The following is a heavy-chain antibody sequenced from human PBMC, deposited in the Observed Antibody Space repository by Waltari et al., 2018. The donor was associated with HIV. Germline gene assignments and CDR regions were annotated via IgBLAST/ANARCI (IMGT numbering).Heavy chain of an antibody. V-gene: IGHV3-21*01. CDR3: ARDRPGDSYDFVCSLDV. J-gene: IGHJ6*02. CDR1: GFSFSSYS. Sequence: EVQLVESGGGLVKPGGSLRISCAASGFSFSSYSTNWVCQAPGKGLEWVSSVSYRRSIDSADSVKGRFTISRDNGKNSVYRQMSSLRAEDTAVYYCARDRPGDSYDFVCSLDVWGQGTTVTVSS. CDR2: VSYRRSI. D-gene: IGHD5-18*01.